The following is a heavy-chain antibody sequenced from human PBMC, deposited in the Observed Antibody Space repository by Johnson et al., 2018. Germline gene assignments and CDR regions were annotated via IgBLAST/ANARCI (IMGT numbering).Heavy chain of an antibody. CDR2: ISISGSTI. V-gene: IGHV3-11*01. CDR1: GFTFSDYY. Sequence: QVQLVESGGGLVKPGGSLRLSCAASGFTFSDYYMSWIRQAPGKGLEWVSYISISGSTIYYADSVKGRFTIARDNAKNSLYLQMNSLRAEDTAVYYCARVGRYYDSSGYLTEAFDIWGQGTMVTVSS. J-gene: IGHJ3*02. D-gene: IGHD3-22*01. CDR3: ARVGRYYDSSGYLTEAFDI.